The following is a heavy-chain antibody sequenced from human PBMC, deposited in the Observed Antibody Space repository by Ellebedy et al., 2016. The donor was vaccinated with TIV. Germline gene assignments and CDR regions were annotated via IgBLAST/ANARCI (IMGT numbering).Heavy chain of an antibody. CDR2: INPSGGST. V-gene: IGHV1-46*01. D-gene: IGHD6-19*01. CDR3: ARDHPIAVAGIYDAFDI. CDR1: GYTFTSYY. Sequence: AASVKVSCKASGYTFTSYYMHWVRQAPGQGLEWMGIINPSGGSTRYAQKFQGRVTMTRDTSTSTVYMELSSLRSEDTAVYYCARDHPIAVAGIYDAFDIWGQGTMVTVSS. J-gene: IGHJ3*02.